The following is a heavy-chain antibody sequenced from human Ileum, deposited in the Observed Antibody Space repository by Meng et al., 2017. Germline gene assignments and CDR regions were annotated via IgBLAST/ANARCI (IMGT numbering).Heavy chain of an antibody. D-gene: IGHD3-10*02. CDR3: ARADYVRYFDL. Sequence: VYVQVPVPALSTPPAPPSPPCVSSGGSNESKTRETWSRQPRGQGREWIGEVYHSGTTHYNPYLQSRVTISIDNSKNRFALSLNSVTAADTAIYYCARADYVRYFDLWGRGTLVTVSS. CDR2: VYHSGTT. CDR1: GGSNESKTR. J-gene: IGHJ2*01. V-gene: IGHV4-4*03.